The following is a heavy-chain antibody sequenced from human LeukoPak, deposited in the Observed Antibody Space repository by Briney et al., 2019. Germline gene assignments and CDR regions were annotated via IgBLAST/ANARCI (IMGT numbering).Heavy chain of an antibody. V-gene: IGHV3-15*01. CDR3: TTDLHYCSSTSCYPTWYYYYGMDV. CDR2: IKSKTDGGTT. J-gene: IGHJ6*02. Sequence: PGGSLRLSCAASGFXFSNAWISWVRQAPGKGLEWLGRIKSKTDGGTTDYAAPVKGRFTISRDDSKNTLYLQMNSLKTEDTAVYYCTTDLHYCSSTSCYPTWYYYYGMDVWGQGTTVTVSS. D-gene: IGHD2-2*01. CDR1: GFXFSNAW.